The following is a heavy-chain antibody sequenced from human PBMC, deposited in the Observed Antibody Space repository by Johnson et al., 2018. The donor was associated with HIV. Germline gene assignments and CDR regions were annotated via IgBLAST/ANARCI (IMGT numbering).Heavy chain of an antibody. D-gene: IGHD5-24*01. CDR1: GFTFSDYY. CDR2: ISYDGSYK. Sequence: QVQLVESGGGLVKPGGSLRLSCAASGFTFSDYYMTWFRQAPGKGLEWVAVISYDGSYKYYADSVKGRFTISRDNSKHTLSLQMNSLRAEDTAVYYCARLRAEAQFDAFDIWGQGTVVTVSS. V-gene: IGHV3-30-3*01. J-gene: IGHJ3*02. CDR3: ARLRAEAQFDAFDI.